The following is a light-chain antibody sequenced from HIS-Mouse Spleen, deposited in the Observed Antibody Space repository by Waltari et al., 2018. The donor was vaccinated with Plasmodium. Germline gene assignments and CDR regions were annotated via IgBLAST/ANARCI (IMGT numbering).Light chain of an antibody. J-gene: IGLJ3*02. CDR1: ALPKKY. CDR2: EDS. CDR3: YSTDSSGNHRV. Sequence: SYELTQPPSVSVSPGQTARITRPGAALPKKYAYWYQQKPGQAPVLVIYEDSKRPSGIPERFSGSSSGTMATLTISGAQVEDEADYYCYSTDSSGNHRVFGGGTKLTVL. V-gene: IGLV3-10*01.